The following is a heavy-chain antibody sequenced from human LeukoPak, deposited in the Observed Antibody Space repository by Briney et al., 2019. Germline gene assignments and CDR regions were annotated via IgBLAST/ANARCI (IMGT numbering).Heavy chain of an antibody. Sequence: GGSLRLSCAASGNYWMHWVRQAPGKGLVWVSHINSDGSWKSYADSVKGRFTISKDNAKNTVYLQMNNLRAEDTAVYYCVSFYETYWGRGTLVTVSS. V-gene: IGHV3-74*01. CDR1: GNYW. J-gene: IGHJ4*02. CDR3: VSFYETY. D-gene: IGHD2-2*01. CDR2: INSDGSWK.